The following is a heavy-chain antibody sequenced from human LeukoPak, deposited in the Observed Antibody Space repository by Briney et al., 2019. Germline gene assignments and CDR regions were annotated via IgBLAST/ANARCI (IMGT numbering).Heavy chain of an antibody. CDR2: IFYGGST. Sequence: SETLYLTCTVSGGSVSSYYRSWIRQLPGKGLEWIGFIFYGGSTNYNPSLKSRVTISEDTSKNQFSLKLSSVTAADTAVYYCARSGFRDYYFAMDVWGQGTTVTVSS. CDR1: GGSVSSYY. V-gene: IGHV4-59*02. D-gene: IGHD3-22*01. CDR3: ARSGFRDYYFAMDV. J-gene: IGHJ6*02.